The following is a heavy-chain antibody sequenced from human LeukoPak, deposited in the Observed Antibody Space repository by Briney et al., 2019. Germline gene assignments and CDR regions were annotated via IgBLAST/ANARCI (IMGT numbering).Heavy chain of an antibody. CDR1: GGSISTYY. CDR3: ARHHNYYYGMDV. V-gene: IGHV4-59*08. CDR2: IYYSGST. Sequence: PSETLSLTCTVSGGSISTYYWSWIRQPPGKGLEWLGYIYYSGSTNYNPSLKSRVTISVDTSKNQFSRKLSSVTAADTAVYYCARHHNYYYGMDVWGQGTTVTVSS. J-gene: IGHJ6*02.